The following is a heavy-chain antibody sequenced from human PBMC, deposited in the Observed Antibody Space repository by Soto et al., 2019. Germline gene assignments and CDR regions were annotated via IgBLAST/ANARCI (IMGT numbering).Heavy chain of an antibody. Sequence: GASVKVSCKASGYTFSNFGISWVRQAPGQGLEWMGWISGNNSNTKIAQKFEGRVRMTKDTTRSTAYLEVRSLRFDDTAVYYCGRERQWQAVAYWGQGTPVTVSS. J-gene: IGHJ4*02. CDR2: ISGNNSNT. CDR3: GRERQWQAVAY. D-gene: IGHD6-19*01. CDR1: GYTFSNFG. V-gene: IGHV1-18*01.